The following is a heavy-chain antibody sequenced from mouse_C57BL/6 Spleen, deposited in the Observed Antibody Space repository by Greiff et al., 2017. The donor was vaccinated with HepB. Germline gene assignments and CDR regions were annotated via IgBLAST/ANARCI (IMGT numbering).Heavy chain of an antibody. CDR1: GYTFTDYY. D-gene: IGHD2-4*01. Sequence: EVQLQQSGPELVKPGASVKISCKASGYTFTDYYMNWVKQSHGKSLEWIGDINPNNGGTSYNQKFKGKATLTVDKSSSTAYMELRSLTSEDSAVYYCARVGADYDGAMDYWGQGTSVTVSS. CDR2: INPNNGGT. V-gene: IGHV1-26*01. CDR3: ARVGADYDGAMDY. J-gene: IGHJ4*01.